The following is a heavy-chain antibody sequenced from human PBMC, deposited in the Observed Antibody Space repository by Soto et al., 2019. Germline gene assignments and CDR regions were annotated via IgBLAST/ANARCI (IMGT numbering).Heavy chain of an antibody. CDR2: IIPILGIA. J-gene: IGHJ3*02. CDR1: GGTFSSYT. V-gene: IGHV1-69*02. D-gene: IGHD3-10*01. Sequence: QVQLVQSGAEVKKPGSSVKVSCKASGGTFSSYTISWVRQAPEQGLEWMGRIIPILGIANYAQKFQGRVTITADKSTSTADMELSSLRSEDTAVYYCATLVGVGELNPTDAFDIWGQGTMVTVSS. CDR3: ATLVGVGELNPTDAFDI.